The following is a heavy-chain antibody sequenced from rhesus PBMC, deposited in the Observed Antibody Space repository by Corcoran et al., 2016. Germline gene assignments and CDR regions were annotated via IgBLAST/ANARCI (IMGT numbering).Heavy chain of an antibody. CDR2: IYGSGGST. J-gene: IGHJ4*01. D-gene: IGHD1-1*01. Sequence: QVQLQESGPGLVKPSETLSLTCAVSGGSISSNYWSCIRQSPGKGLEWIGRIYGSGGSTDYHPSLKGVVTISTDTSKNQFSLKQSSATAADTDVYYCARVGWNPYFDYWGQGVLVTGSS. CDR1: GGSISSNY. CDR3: ARVGWNPYFDY. V-gene: IGHV4-160*01.